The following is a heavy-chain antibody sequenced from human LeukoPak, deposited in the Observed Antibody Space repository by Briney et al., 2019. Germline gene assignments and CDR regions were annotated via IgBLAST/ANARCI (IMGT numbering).Heavy chain of an antibody. Sequence: GGSLRLSCAASGFTFSDYYMSWIRQAPEKGLEWVSYISSSSNYTNYADSVKGRFTISRDNAKNSLYLQMNSLTAEDTAVYYCARRDDYSAYDCWGQGTLVTVSS. D-gene: IGHD5-24*01. CDR1: GFTFSDYY. J-gene: IGHJ4*02. V-gene: IGHV3-11*06. CDR3: ARRDDYSAYDC. CDR2: ISSSSNYT.